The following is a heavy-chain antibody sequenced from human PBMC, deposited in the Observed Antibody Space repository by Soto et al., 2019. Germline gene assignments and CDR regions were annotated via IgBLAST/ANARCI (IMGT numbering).Heavy chain of an antibody. V-gene: IGHV1-69*06. Sequence: QVQLVQSGAEVKKPGSSVKVSCKASGGTFSSYAISWVRQAPGQGLEWMGGIIPIFGTATYAQKFQGRVTITADKSTSTAYMELSSLRSEDTAVYYCARNRARSGSYFYYGMDVWGQGTTVTVSS. CDR2: IIPIFGTA. CDR3: ARNRARSGSYFYYGMDV. J-gene: IGHJ6*02. D-gene: IGHD3-10*01. CDR1: GGTFSSYA.